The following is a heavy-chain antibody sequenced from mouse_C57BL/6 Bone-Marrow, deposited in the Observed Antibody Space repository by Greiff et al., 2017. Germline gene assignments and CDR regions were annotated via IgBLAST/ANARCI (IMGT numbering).Heavy chain of an antibody. J-gene: IGHJ1*03. V-gene: IGHV1-59*01. CDR3: ASLGLWYFDV. Sequence: VKLKQPGAELVRPGTSVKLSCKASGYTFTSYWMHWVKQRPGQGLEWIGVIDPSDSYTNYNQKFKGKATLTVDTSSSTAYMQLSSLTSEDSAVYYCASLGLWYFDVWGTGTTVTVSS. CDR2: IDPSDSYT. D-gene: IGHD4-1*01. CDR1: GYTFTSYW.